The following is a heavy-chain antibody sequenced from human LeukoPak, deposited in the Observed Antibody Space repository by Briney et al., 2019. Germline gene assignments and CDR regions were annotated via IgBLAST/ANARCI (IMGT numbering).Heavy chain of an antibody. V-gene: IGHV4-59*01. J-gene: IGHJ6*02. Sequence: SETLSLTCTVSGGSISSYYWSWIRQPPGKGLEWIGYIYYSGSTNYNPSLKSRVTISVDTSKNQFSLKLSSVTTADTAVYYCARVGGSNYYYYGMDVWGQGTTVTVSS. CDR3: ARVGGSNYYYYGMDV. CDR2: IYYSGST. CDR1: GGSISSYY. D-gene: IGHD3-10*01.